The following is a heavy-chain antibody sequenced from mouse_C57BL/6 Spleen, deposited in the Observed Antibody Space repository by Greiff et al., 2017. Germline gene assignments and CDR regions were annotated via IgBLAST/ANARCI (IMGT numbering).Heavy chain of an antibody. D-gene: IGHD2-3*01. CDR3: ARRPLRWLLRGAMDY. V-gene: IGHV1-64*01. J-gene: IGHJ4*01. CDR2: IHPNSGST. Sequence: QVQLQQPGAELVKPGASVKLSCKASGYTFTSYWMHWVKQRPGQGLEWIGMIHPNSGSTNYNEKFKGKATLTVDKSSSTAYMELRSLTSEDSAVYYCARRPLRWLLRGAMDYWGQGTSVTVSS. CDR1: GYTFTSYW.